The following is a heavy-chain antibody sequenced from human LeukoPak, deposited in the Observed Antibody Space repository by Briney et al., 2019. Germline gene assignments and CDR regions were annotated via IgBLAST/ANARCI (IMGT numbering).Heavy chain of an antibody. CDR2: FSGSGGGT. V-gene: IGHV3-23*01. Sequence: GGSLRLSCAASGFTFSSYAMSWVRQAPGKGLECISGFSGSGGGTYYADSVKGRFTISRDNSKNTLYLQMNSLRAEDTAVYYCAKVTVYGQQWLEDLYYFDYWGQGTLVTVSS. D-gene: IGHD6-19*01. CDR1: GFTFSSYA. CDR3: AKVTVYGQQWLEDLYYFDY. J-gene: IGHJ4*02.